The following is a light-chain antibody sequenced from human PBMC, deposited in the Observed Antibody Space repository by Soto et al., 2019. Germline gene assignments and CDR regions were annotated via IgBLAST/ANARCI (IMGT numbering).Light chain of an antibody. J-gene: IGKJ5*01. Sequence: DIQMTQSPSSLSASVGDTDTITCRASQDIINHLAWYQQRQGKVPNLLIYGASTLHSGVPSRFRGSVYGTLFTLTIRSLHADDVAINYCQHFHPALGTFGQVTRLEI. CDR2: GAS. V-gene: IGKV1-27*01. CDR1: QDIINH. CDR3: QHFHPALGT.